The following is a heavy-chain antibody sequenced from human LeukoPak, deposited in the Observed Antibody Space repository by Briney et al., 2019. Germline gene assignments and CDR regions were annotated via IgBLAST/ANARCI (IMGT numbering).Heavy chain of an antibody. CDR2: ISWNSGSI. CDR3: AKVRYSSSWYYFDY. J-gene: IGHJ4*02. V-gene: IGHV3-9*01. Sequence: PGGSLRLSCAASGFTFDDYAMHWVRQAPGKGLEWVSGISWNSGSIGYADSVKGRFTISRDNAKNSLYLQMNSLRAEDTALYYCAKVRYSSSWYYFDYWGQGTLVTVSS. CDR1: GFTFDDYA. D-gene: IGHD6-13*01.